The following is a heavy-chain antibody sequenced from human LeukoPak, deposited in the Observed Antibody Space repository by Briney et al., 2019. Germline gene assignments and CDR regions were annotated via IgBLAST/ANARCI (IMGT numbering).Heavy chain of an antibody. D-gene: IGHD5-12*01. CDR2: INVSGTT. Sequence: PSETLSLTCSVSDDSFSSGDYFWNWIRQPAGKRLEWIGRINVSGTTTYNPSLKSRVTISRDTSKNQFSLILTSVTAADTAVYFCARLGYNYLHSLFDNWGQGILVTVSS. V-gene: IGHV4-61*02. CDR3: ARLGYNYLHSLFDN. J-gene: IGHJ4*02. CDR1: DDSFSSGDYF.